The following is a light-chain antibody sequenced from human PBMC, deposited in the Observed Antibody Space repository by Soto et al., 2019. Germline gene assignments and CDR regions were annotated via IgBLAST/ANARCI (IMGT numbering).Light chain of an antibody. CDR2: AAS. J-gene: IGKJ4*01. Sequence: DIQMTQSPSSLSASVGDRVTITCRASQSISSYLNWYQQKPGKAPQLLIYAASTLQSGVPSRFSGSGSGTDFTLTISSLQPEDFAIYYCQQSYSIPLTFGGGTKVE. CDR3: QQSYSIPLT. CDR1: QSISSY. V-gene: IGKV1-39*01.